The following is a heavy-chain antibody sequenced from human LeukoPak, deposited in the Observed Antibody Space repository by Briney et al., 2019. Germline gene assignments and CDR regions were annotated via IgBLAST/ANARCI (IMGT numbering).Heavy chain of an antibody. Sequence: SETLSLTCAVYGGSFSGYYWSWIRQPPGKGLEWIGEINHSGSTNYNPSLKSRVTISVDTSKNQFSLELSSVTAADTAVYYCAASPFPNWFDPWGQGTLVTVSS. V-gene: IGHV4-34*01. CDR3: AASPFPNWFDP. CDR1: GGSFSGYY. CDR2: INHSGST. D-gene: IGHD2-2*01. J-gene: IGHJ5*02.